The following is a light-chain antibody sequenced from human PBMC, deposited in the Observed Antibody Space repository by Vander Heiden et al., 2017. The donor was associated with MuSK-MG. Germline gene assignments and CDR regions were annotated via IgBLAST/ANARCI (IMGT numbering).Light chain of an antibody. Sequence: EIVLTQSPGALSLSPGERATLSCRASQSVSSNYLAWYQQKPGQAPRLLIYAASSRATGIPDRFSGSGSGTDFTLTISRREPEDSAVYYCQQYGSSRRTFGGGTKVEIK. V-gene: IGKV3-20*01. CDR3: QQYGSSRRT. CDR2: AAS. J-gene: IGKJ4*01. CDR1: QSVSSNY.